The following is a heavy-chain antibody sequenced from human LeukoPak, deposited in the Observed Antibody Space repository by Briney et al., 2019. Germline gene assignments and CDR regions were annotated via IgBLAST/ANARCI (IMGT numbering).Heavy chain of an antibody. CDR3: ATTYYYGSGSYYLGGNFDY. D-gene: IGHD3-10*01. Sequence: SVKVSCKASGGTFSSYAISWVRQAPGQGLEWMGGIIPIFGTANYAQKFQGRVTITADESTSTAYMELSSLRSEDTAVYYCATTYYYGSGSYYLGGNFDYWGQGTLVTVSS. CDR1: GGTFSSYA. V-gene: IGHV1-69*13. CDR2: IIPIFGTA. J-gene: IGHJ4*02.